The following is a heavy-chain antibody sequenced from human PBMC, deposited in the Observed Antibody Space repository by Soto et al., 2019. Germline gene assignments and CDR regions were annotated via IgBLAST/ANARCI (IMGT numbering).Heavy chain of an antibody. CDR2: IYYSGST. V-gene: IGHV4-59*01. CDR3: ARENVVATIEYYYYYGMDV. D-gene: IGHD5-12*01. Sequence: SETLSLTCTVSGGSISSYYWSWIRQPPGKGLEWIGYIYYSGSTNYNPSLKSRVTISVDTSKNQFSLKLSSVTTADTAVYYCARENVVATIEYYYYYGMDVWGQGTTVTVSS. J-gene: IGHJ6*02. CDR1: GGSISSYY.